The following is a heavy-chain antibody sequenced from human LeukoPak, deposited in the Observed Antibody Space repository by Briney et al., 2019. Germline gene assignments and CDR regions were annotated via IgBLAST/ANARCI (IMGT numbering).Heavy chain of an antibody. CDR1: GGSISSSSYY. CDR2: IYYSGST. Sequence: SETLSLTCTVSGGSISSSSYYWGWIRQPPGKGLEWIGYIYYSGSTNYNPSLKSRVTISVDTSKNQFSLKLSSVTAADTAVYYCARVNDYVWGSYRYSDPYYFDYWGQGTLVTVSS. V-gene: IGHV4-61*05. D-gene: IGHD3-16*02. J-gene: IGHJ4*02. CDR3: ARVNDYVWGSYRYSDPYYFDY.